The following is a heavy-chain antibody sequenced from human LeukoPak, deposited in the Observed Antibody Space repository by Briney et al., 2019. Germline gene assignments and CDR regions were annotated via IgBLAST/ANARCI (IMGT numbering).Heavy chain of an antibody. CDR1: GYTFTSYG. CDR2: ISAYNGNT. Sequence: ASVKASCKASGYTFTSYGISWVRQAPGQGLEWMGWISAYNGNTNYAQKLQGRVTMTTDTSTSTAYMELRSLRSDDTAVYYCARKSDYYDSSGNYGMDVWGQGTTVTVSS. V-gene: IGHV1-18*01. J-gene: IGHJ6*02. CDR3: ARKSDYYDSSGNYGMDV. D-gene: IGHD3-22*01.